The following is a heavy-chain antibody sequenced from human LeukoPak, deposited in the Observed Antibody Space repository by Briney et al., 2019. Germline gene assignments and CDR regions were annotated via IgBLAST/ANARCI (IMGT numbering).Heavy chain of an antibody. V-gene: IGHV3-23*01. D-gene: IGHD5-24*01. CDR1: GFTFSSYA. CDR3: ASTRDGYNPYSYGMDV. J-gene: IGHJ6*02. CDR2: ISGSGGST. Sequence: GGSLRLSCAASGFTFSSYAMSWVRQAPGKGLEWVSAISGSGGSTYYADSVKGRFTISRDNSKNTLYLQMNSLRAEDTAVYYCASTRDGYNPYSYGMDVWGQGTTVTVSS.